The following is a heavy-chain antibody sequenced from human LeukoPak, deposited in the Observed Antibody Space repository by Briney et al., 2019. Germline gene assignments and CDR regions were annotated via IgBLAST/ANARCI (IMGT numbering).Heavy chain of an antibody. D-gene: IGHD1-1*01. Sequence: SETLSLTCAVSGAPFSNFYWSWIRQYPGKGLEWIGEINHSGYTNYNPSLKSRVTISVDTPKNQFSLKVNSVTAADTAVYYCARQLYGSDYWGQGTLLTVSS. V-gene: IGHV4-34*01. J-gene: IGHJ4*02. CDR2: INHSGYT. CDR3: ARQLYGSDY. CDR1: GAPFSNFY.